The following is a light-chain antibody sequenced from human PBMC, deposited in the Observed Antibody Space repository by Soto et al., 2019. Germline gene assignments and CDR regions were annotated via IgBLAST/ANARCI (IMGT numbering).Light chain of an antibody. CDR1: SSNLANYDL. V-gene: IGLV2-23*01. Sequence: QSALTQPASVSGSPGQSITISCTGTSSNLANYDLVSWYQHHPGNAPKLLIYEGSKRPSGVSNRFSGSKSGTTASLTISGLQAEDEVDYYCCSFAGSNTPVVFGAGPKVTVL. CDR3: CSFAGSNTPVV. CDR2: EGS. J-gene: IGLJ2*01.